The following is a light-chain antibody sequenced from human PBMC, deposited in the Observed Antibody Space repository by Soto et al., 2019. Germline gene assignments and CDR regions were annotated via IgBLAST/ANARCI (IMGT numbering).Light chain of an antibody. CDR3: QQRSNWPLT. CDR1: QSVSSY. Sequence: EIVVTQSPATLSLSPGERATLSCRASQSVSSYLAWYQQKPGQAPRLLIYDASNRATGIPARFSGSGSVTDFTLTISSLEPEDFAVYYCQQRSNWPLTFGGGTKVEIK. CDR2: DAS. J-gene: IGKJ4*01. V-gene: IGKV3-11*01.